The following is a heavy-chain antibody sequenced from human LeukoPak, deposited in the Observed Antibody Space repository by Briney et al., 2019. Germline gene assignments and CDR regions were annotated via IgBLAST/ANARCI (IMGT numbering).Heavy chain of an antibody. V-gene: IGHV4-34*01. CDR2: INHSGST. D-gene: IGHD2-21*02. CDR3: ARSCGGDCDYYYYGMDV. Sequence: SETLSLTCAVYGGSFSGYYWSWVREPPGKGLEWGGEINHSGSTNYNPSLTSRVTISVDTSKNQFSLKLSSVTAADTAVYYCARSCGGDCDYYYYGMDVWGQGTTVTVSS. CDR1: GGSFSGYY. J-gene: IGHJ6*02.